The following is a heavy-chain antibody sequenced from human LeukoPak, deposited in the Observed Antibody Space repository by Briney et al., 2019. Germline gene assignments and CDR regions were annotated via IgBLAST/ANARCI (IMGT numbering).Heavy chain of an antibody. CDR3: ARGGYSYGYFDY. J-gene: IGHJ4*02. CDR2: IYSGGST. V-gene: IGHV3-53*01. Sequence: GGSLRLSCAASGFTVSSNFMSWVRQAPGKGLEWVSVIYSGGSTYYADSVKGRFTISRDSSKNTLYLQMNSLRAEDTAVYYCARGGYSYGYFDYWGQGTLVTVSS. CDR1: GFTVSSNF. D-gene: IGHD5-18*01.